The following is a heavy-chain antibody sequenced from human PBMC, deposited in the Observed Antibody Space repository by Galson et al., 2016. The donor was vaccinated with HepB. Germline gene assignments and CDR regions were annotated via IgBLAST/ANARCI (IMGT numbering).Heavy chain of an antibody. D-gene: IGHD3-3*01. CDR2: INHSGST. V-gene: IGHV4-34*01. Sequence: ETLSLTCAVSGGSFSGYHWTWIRQPPGKGLEWIGEINHSGSTNYNPSHKSRVTISVDTSKNQFSLRLSSVTAADTAVYYCARAAALRFFLKYGMDIWGQGTTVTVSS. CDR3: ARAAALRFFLKYGMDI. CDR1: GGSFSGYH. J-gene: IGHJ6*02.